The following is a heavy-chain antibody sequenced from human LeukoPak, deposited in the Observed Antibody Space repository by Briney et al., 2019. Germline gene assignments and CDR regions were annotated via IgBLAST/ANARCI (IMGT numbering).Heavy chain of an antibody. CDR3: ARDNWNCDPYYYYCGLDV. D-gene: IGHD1-1*01. V-gene: IGHV3-30-3*01. CDR2: ISYDGSNK. CDR1: GFTFSSYA. J-gene: IGHJ6*02. Sequence: PGGSLRLSCAASGFTFSSYAMHWVRQAPGKGLEWVAVISYDGSNKYYADSVKGRFTISRDNAKNSLYLHMNSLRAEDTAVYYCARDNWNCDPYYYYCGLDVWGQGTTVTVSS.